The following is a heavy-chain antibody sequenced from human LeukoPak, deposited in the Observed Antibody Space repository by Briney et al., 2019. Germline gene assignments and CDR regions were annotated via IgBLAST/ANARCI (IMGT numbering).Heavy chain of an antibody. CDR2: IVVGSGNT. CDR1: GFTFTSSA. Sequence: SVKVSCKASGFTFTSSAMQWVRQARGQRLEWIGWIVVGSGNTNYAQKFQERVTITRDMSTSTAYMELSSLRSEDTAVYYCAADIWFGELFLFDPWGQGTLVTVSS. D-gene: IGHD3-10*01. CDR3: AADIWFGELFLFDP. J-gene: IGHJ5*02. V-gene: IGHV1-58*02.